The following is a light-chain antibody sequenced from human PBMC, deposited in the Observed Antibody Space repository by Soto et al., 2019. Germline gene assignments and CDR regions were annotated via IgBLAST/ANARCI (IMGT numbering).Light chain of an antibody. CDR3: QQYNNWPPWT. CDR2: DAS. Sequence: EIVLTQSPATLSLSPGERATLSCRASQSVSSYLAWYQQKPGQAPRLLIYDASTRATGIPARFSGSGSETEFTLTITSLQSEDFAVYYCQQYNNWPPWTFGQGTKVDIK. J-gene: IGKJ1*01. CDR1: QSVSSY. V-gene: IGKV3D-15*01.